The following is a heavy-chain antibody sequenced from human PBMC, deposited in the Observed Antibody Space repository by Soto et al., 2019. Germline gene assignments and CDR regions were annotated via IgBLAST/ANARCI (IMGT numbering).Heavy chain of an antibody. V-gene: IGHV3-21*01. J-gene: IGHJ6*02. CDR2: ISSSSSYI. D-gene: IGHD3-22*01. CDR1: GFTFSSYS. CDR3: ARVRQYYYDSSGYYYGMDV. Sequence: GGSLRLSCAASGFTFSSYSMNWGLQAPGKGLEWVSSISSSSSYIYYADSVKGRFTISRDNAKNSLYLQMNSLRAEDTAVYYCARVRQYYYDSSGYYYGMDVWGQGTTVTVSS.